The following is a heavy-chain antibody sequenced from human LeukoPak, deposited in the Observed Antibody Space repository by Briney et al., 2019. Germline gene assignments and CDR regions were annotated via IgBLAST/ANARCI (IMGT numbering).Heavy chain of an antibody. CDR1: GFTFNTYS. CDR2: ISDNSNYI. J-gene: IGHJ4*02. D-gene: IGHD2-2*01. V-gene: IGHV3-21*01. CDR3: ANHFACGSTSCPPFDS. Sequence: GGSLRLSCAASGFTFNTYSMNWVRQAPGKGLEWVSSISDNSNYIYYSDSVEGRFTISRDNAKNSLYLQMNSLRVEDTAVYYCANHFACGSTSCPPFDSWGQGTLVTVSS.